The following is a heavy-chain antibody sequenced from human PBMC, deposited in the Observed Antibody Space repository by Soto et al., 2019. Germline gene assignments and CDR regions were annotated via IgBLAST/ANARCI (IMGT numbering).Heavy chain of an antibody. Sequence: VGSLRLSCVASGFTFRTYTMNWVRQAPGKGLEWVSGIRGFSPYTFYAESVEGRFTISRDNAKNSLYLQMNSLGVEDTAVYYCARDRGYDAHDYYYNAMDVWGQGTTVTVSS. J-gene: IGHJ6*02. CDR3: ARDRGYDAHDYYYNAMDV. D-gene: IGHD2-15*01. V-gene: IGHV3-21*01. CDR1: GFTFRTYT. CDR2: IRGFSPYT.